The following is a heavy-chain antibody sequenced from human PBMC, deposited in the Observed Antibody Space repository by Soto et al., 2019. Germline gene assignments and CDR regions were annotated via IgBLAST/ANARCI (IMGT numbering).Heavy chain of an antibody. Sequence: GGSLRLSCAASGFTFSSYAMSWVRQAPGKGLEWVSAISGSGGSTYYADSVKGRFTISRDNSKNTLYLQMNSLRAEDTAVYYCAKVGRGGIAAAGNNWFDPWGRGTLVTVSS. D-gene: IGHD6-13*01. CDR3: AKVGRGGIAAAGNNWFDP. V-gene: IGHV3-23*01. CDR2: ISGSGGST. CDR1: GFTFSSYA. J-gene: IGHJ5*02.